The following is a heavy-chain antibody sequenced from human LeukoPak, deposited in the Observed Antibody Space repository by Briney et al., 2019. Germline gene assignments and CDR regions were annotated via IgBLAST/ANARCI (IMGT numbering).Heavy chain of an antibody. D-gene: IGHD3-22*01. V-gene: IGHV4-59*01. Sequence: SETLSLTCTVSGGSISSYYWSWIRQPPGKGLEWIGYIYYSGSTNYNPSLKSRVTISVDTSKNQFSLKLSSVTAADTAVYYCARAGGYDSSGYYPYYFDYWGQGTLVIVSS. CDR3: ARAGGYDSSGYYPYYFDY. J-gene: IGHJ4*02. CDR2: IYYSGST. CDR1: GGSISSYY.